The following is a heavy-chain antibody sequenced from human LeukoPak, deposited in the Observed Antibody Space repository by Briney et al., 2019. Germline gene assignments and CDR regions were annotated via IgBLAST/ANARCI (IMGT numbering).Heavy chain of an antibody. Sequence: PSETLSLTCTVSGGPVSSGSYYWSWIRQPPGKGLEWIGYIYHRGSTNYNPSLKSRVTISVDTSKNQFSLKLSSVTAADTAVYYCASGGPYYYGSGSYPHWGQGTLVTVSS. CDR2: IYHRGST. V-gene: IGHV4-61*01. CDR3: ASGGPYYYGSGSYPH. CDR1: GGPVSSGSYY. D-gene: IGHD3-10*01. J-gene: IGHJ4*02.